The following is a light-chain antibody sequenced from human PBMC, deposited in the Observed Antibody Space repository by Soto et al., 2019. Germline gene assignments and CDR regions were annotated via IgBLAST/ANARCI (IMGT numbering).Light chain of an antibody. CDR1: RSNVGRNS. J-gene: IGLJ1*01. CDR2: SHD. V-gene: IGLV1-44*01. Sequence: QSVVTQPPSASQTPGQRVTISCSGSRSNVGRNSVSWYQHVPGTAPKLLIYSHDQRPSGVPDRISASRSGTAASLAISGLRSEDEAEYYCQSFDAGVSGYVFGPGTKLTVL. CDR3: QSFDAGVSGYV.